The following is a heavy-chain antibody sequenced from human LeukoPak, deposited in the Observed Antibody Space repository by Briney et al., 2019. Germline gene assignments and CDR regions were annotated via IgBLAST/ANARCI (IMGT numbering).Heavy chain of an antibody. Sequence: PGGSLRLSCAASGFTFSSYWMSWVRQAPGKGLEWVANIKQDGSEKYYVDSVKGRFTISRDNAKNSLYLQMNSLRAEDTAVYYCARGTYYYDSSGPPDWWGQGTLVTVSS. CDR1: GFTFSSYW. CDR3: ARGTYYYDSSGPPDW. J-gene: IGHJ4*02. V-gene: IGHV3-7*04. D-gene: IGHD3-22*01. CDR2: IKQDGSEK.